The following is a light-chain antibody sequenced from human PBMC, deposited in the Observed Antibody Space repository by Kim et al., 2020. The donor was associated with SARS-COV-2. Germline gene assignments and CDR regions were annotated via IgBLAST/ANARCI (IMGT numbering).Light chain of an antibody. Sequence: QSVLTQPPSASGTPGQRVTISCSGSSSNIGSNTVNWYQQLPGTAPKLLIYSNNERSSGVPARFSGSKSDTSASLAISGLQSEDEADYYCAAWDDSLNGPAFGGGTKLTVL. CDR3: AAWDDSLNGPA. J-gene: IGLJ3*02. V-gene: IGLV1-44*01. CDR1: SSNIGSNT. CDR2: SNN.